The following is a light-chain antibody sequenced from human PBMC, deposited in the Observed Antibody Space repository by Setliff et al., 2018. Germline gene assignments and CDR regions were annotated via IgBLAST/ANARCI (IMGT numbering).Light chain of an antibody. Sequence: ALGQPPSASGSPGQSVTISCTGTSSDIGDYNYVSWYQHHPGKAPKLLIYDVDKRPSGVPDRFSGSKSGNTASLTISGLQAEDEADYYCSSYTSSSTRVFGTGTKVTVL. V-gene: IGLV2-8*01. J-gene: IGLJ1*01. CDR1: SSDIGDYNY. CDR2: DVD. CDR3: SSYTSSSTRV.